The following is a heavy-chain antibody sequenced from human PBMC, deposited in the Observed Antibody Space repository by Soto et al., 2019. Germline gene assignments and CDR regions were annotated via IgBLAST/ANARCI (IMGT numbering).Heavy chain of an antibody. CDR2: INAGNGNT. J-gene: IGHJ3*02. CDR3: ARGSVLRFLEWLVDAFDI. D-gene: IGHD3-3*01. Sequence: QVQLVQSGAEVKKPGASVKVSCKASGYTFTSYAMHWVRQAPGQRLEWMGWINAGNGNTKYSQKFQGRVTITRDTSASTAYMELSSLRSEDTAVYYCARGSVLRFLEWLVDAFDIWGQGTMVTVSS. V-gene: IGHV1-3*01. CDR1: GYTFTSYA.